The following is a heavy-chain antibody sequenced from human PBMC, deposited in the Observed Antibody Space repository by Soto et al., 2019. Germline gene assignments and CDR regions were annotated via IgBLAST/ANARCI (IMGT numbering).Heavy chain of an antibody. V-gene: IGHV3-21*01. CDR3: ARVGTSGYDLPLDY. Sequence: PGGSLRLSCAVSGFTFSSYNMNWVRQAPGKGLEWVSSISSSSSYIYYADSVKGRFTISRDNAKNSLYLQMNSLRAEDTAVYYCARVGTSGYDLPLDYWGQGTLVTVSS. D-gene: IGHD5-12*01. CDR2: ISSSSSYI. CDR1: GFTFSSYN. J-gene: IGHJ4*02.